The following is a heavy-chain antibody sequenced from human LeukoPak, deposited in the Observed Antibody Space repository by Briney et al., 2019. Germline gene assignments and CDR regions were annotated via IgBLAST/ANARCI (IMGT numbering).Heavy chain of an antibody. CDR2: VYFTGST. CDR3: AREVRSGYYYGFDY. CDR1: GDSMSGYY. V-gene: IGHV4-59*01. J-gene: IGHJ4*02. D-gene: IGHD3-22*01. Sequence: SETLSLTCSVSGDSMSGYYWNWIRQPPGKGLEWIGYVYFTGSTNYNLSLKSRVTISVDTSKNQLALKLTSVTAADTAVYYCAREVRSGYYYGFDYWGQGTLVTVPS.